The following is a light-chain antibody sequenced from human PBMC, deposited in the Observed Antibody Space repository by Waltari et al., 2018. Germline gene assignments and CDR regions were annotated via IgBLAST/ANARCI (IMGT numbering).Light chain of an antibody. CDR3: CSYTNTHVV. CDR1: SSDVGRNHL. V-gene: IGLV2-14*02. J-gene: IGLJ2*01. CDR2: EAT. Sequence: QSALTQPASVSGSPGQSITISCTGTSSDVGRNHLVSWYQQHPGQAPKLIIYEATKRTSGVSNRFSGSKSGNTASLTISGLQAEDEGDYYCCSYTNTHVVFGGGTKLTVL.